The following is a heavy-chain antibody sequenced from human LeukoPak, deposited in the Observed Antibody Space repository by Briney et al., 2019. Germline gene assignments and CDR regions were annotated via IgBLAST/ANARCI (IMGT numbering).Heavy chain of an antibody. V-gene: IGHV4-39*01. CDR2: VYYSGST. J-gene: IGHJ4*02. D-gene: IGHD1-1*01. CDR1: GASIDKSTYY. CDR3: ACLTGNRPRGY. Sequence: NPSETLSLTCSVSGASIDKSTYYWGWIRQPPGEGLEWIGSVYYSGSTYYNTSLKSRVTMSVDTSSNQFSLRLYSVTAADTAVYYCACLTGNRPRGYWGQGTLVTVSS.